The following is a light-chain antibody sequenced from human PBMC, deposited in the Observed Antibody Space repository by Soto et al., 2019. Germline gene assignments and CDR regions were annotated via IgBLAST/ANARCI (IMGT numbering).Light chain of an antibody. J-gene: IGKJ5*01. CDR2: VAS. CDR3: LQHNSYPIT. CDR1: QSISSY. Sequence: DIHMTQSPSSLSASLLYIVTITCXASQSISSYLNWYQQKPGKAPKRLIYVASSLQSGVPSRFSGSGSGTEFTLTISSLQPEDFATYYCLQHNSYPITFGQGTRLEIK. V-gene: IGKV1-17*01.